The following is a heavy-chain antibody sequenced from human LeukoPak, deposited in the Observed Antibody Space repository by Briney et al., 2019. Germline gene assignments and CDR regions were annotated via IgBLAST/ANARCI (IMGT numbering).Heavy chain of an antibody. CDR3: AGNPRLQMWLYYFDF. D-gene: IGHD5-18*01. V-gene: IGHV4-39*01. CDR1: GGSITNTDYY. J-gene: IGHJ4*02. CDR2: GYHSGSM. Sequence: PSETLSLTCTVSGGSITNTDYYWGWIRQPPGKGLEWIGSGYHSGSMYSNPSLNSRVTVTVDSSRNQFSLELTSVTAADTSIYYCAGNPRLQMWLYYFDFWGQGTLVAVSS.